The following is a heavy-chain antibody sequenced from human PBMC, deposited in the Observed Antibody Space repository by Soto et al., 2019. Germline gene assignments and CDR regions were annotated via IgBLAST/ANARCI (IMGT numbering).Heavy chain of an antibody. CDR1: CGSISSGGYY. V-gene: IGHV4-31*03. CDR2: IYYSGST. Sequence: SETLSLTCTVSCGSISSGGYYWSWIRQHPGKGLEWIGYIYYSGSTYYNPSLKSRVTISVDTSKNQFSLKLSSVTAADTAVYYCARGTTVTTPFDYWGQGTLVTVSS. CDR3: ARGTTVTTPFDY. D-gene: IGHD4-17*01. J-gene: IGHJ4*02.